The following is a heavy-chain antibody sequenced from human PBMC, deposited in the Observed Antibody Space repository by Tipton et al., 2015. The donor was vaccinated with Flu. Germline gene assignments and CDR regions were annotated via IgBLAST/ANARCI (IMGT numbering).Heavy chain of an antibody. CDR3: AREGQSYFDY. Sequence: TLSLTCTVSGGSISSSSYYWGWIRQPPGKGLEWIGSIYHNSGSTYYNPSLKSRVTISVDTSKNQFSLKLSSVTAADTAVYYCAREGQSYFDYWGQGTLVTVSS. CDR1: GGSISSSSYY. J-gene: IGHJ4*02. V-gene: IGHV4-39*07. CDR2: IYHNSGST.